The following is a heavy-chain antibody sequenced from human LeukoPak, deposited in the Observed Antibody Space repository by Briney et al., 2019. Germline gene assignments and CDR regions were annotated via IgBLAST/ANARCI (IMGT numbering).Heavy chain of an antibody. J-gene: IGHJ5*02. Sequence: SETLSLTCTVSGGSVSSGSYYRRWIRQPPGKGLEWIGYIYYSGSTNYNPSLKSRVTISVDTSKNQFSLKLSSVTAADTAVYSWGRGRTADFWSGNYARGGEIFWFDPWGQGPLVPAPS. CDR1: GGSVSSGSYY. CDR3: GRGRTADFWSGNYARGGEIFWFDP. V-gene: IGHV4-61*01. D-gene: IGHD3-3*01. CDR2: IYYSGST.